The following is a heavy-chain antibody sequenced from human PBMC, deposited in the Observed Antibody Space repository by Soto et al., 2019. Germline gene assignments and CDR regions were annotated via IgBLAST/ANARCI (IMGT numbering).Heavy chain of an antibody. Sequence: QVQLVESGGGVVQPGRSLRLSCAASGFTFRNYAMHWVRQAPGKGLECVAVISYDGSNKFYRDYVKGRVTISRDNSKNTQYLQINSLRYEDTAVYYCARGDREDIAVVVGVRPGEYGVDVWGQWTTVTVSS. D-gene: IGHD2-15*01. CDR1: GFTFRNYA. CDR3: ARGDREDIAVVVGVRPGEYGVDV. V-gene: IGHV3-30-3*01. J-gene: IGHJ6*02. CDR2: ISYDGSNK.